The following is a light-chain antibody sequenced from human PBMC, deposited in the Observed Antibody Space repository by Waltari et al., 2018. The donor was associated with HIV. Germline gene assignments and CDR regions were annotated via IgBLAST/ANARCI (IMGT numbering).Light chain of an antibody. CDR2: GVS. CDR1: SSDVGAYNF. CDR3: SSYAGSNNYV. Sequence: QSALTQPPSASGSPGQSVTISCTGTSSDVGAYNFVSWYRLHPGKAPKLMIYGVSKRPSGVPDRFFGSKSGNTASLTVSGLQAEDEADYYCSSYAGSNNYVFGTGTKVTVL. J-gene: IGLJ1*01. V-gene: IGLV2-8*01.